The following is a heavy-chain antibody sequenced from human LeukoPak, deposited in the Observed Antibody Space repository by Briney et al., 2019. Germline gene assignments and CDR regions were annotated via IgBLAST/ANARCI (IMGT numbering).Heavy chain of an antibody. CDR3: ASTSPYYYDSSGYYL. V-gene: IGHV4-30-4*01. J-gene: IGHJ5*02. Sequence: SQTLSLTCTVSGGSTSSGDYYWSWIRQPPGKGLEWIGYIYYSGSTYYNPSLKSRVTISVDTSKNQFSLKLSSVTAADTAVYYCASTSPYYYDSSGYYLWGQGTLVTVSS. D-gene: IGHD3-22*01. CDR1: GGSTSSGDYY. CDR2: IYYSGST.